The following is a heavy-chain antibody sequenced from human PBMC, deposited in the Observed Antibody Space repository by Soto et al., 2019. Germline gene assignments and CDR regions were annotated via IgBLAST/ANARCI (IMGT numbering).Heavy chain of an antibody. Sequence: PSETLSLTCAVSGGSISSSNWWSWVRQPPGKGLAWIGEIYHSGSTNYNPSLKSRVTISVDKSKNQFSLKLSSVTAADTAVYYGAREPASRMAVAGDWLGPWGQGTLVTVSS. J-gene: IGHJ5*02. D-gene: IGHD6-19*01. CDR3: AREPASRMAVAGDWLGP. CDR1: GGSISSSNW. V-gene: IGHV4-4*02. CDR2: IYHSGST.